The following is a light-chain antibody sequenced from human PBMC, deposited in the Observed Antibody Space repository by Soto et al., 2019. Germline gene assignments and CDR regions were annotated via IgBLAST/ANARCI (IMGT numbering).Light chain of an antibody. CDR1: SSDVGRYDY. V-gene: IGLV2-11*01. CDR3: CSYAGSYSWV. Sequence: QSVLPQPRSVSVSPGQSVTISCTGTSSDVGRYDYVSWYQQYPGKAPKFIIYDVTKRPSGVPDRFSGSKSGNSASLTISGLQAEDEADYYCCSYAGSYSWVFGGGTQLTVL. J-gene: IGLJ3*02. CDR2: DVT.